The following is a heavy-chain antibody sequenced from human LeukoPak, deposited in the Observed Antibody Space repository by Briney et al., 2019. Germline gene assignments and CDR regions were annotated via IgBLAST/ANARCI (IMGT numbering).Heavy chain of an antibody. D-gene: IGHD4-23*01. V-gene: IGHV6-1*01. Sequence: SQTLSLTCAISGDSVSSNSVTWNWIRQSPSRGLEWLGRTYYRSTWYNDYAVSVRGRITVNPDTSKNQFSLHLNSVTPEDTAVYYCARNSMFDYWGQGTLVTVSS. CDR2: TYYRSTWYN. J-gene: IGHJ4*02. CDR3: ARNSMFDY. CDR1: GDSVSSNSVT.